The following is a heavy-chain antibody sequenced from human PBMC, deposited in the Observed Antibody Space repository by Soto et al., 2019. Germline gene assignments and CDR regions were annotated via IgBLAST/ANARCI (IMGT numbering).Heavy chain of an antibody. Sequence: GGSLRLSCAASGLTFSSYWMHWVRQAPGKGLVWVSRINSDGSITSYADSVKGRFTISRDNSKNTLYLQMNSLRAEDTAVYYCARDYSYALYYYYGMDVWGQGTTVTVSS. CDR1: GLTFSSYW. CDR3: ARDYSYALYYYYGMDV. V-gene: IGHV3-74*01. J-gene: IGHJ6*02. CDR2: INSDGSIT. D-gene: IGHD5-18*01.